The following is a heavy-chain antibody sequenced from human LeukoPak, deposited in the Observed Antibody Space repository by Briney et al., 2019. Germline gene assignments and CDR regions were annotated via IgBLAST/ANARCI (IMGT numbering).Heavy chain of an antibody. J-gene: IGHJ5*02. Sequence: PGGSLRLSCAVSGITVNSNYMNWGRQAPGKGLEGVSVIHTSGDTFYADSVRGRFTVSRDNAKHTVYLQMNSLRVEDTAVYYCAGLWSYHWFDTWGQGTVVTVSS. D-gene: IGHD3-16*02. CDR2: IHTSGDT. CDR1: GITVNSNY. V-gene: IGHV3-66*01. CDR3: AGLWSYHWFDT.